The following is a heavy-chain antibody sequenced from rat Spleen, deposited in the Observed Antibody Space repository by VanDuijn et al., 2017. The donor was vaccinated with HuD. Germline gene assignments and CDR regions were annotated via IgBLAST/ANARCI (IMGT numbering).Heavy chain of an antibody. V-gene: IGHV3-1*01. CDR1: DYSITSNY. Sequence: EVQLQESGPGLVKPSQSLSLTCSVTDYSITSNYWDWIRKFPGNKVEWMGYISYRGSTSYNPSLKSRISITRDTSKNQFFLQVNSVTTEDTANYYCARRRYDGTYYLYWGQGVMVTVSS. D-gene: IGHD1-12*02. CDR2: ISYRGST. J-gene: IGHJ2*01. CDR3: ARRRYDGTYYLY.